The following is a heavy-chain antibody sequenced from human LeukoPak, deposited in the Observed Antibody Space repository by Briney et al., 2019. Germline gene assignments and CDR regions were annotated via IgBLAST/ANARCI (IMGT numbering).Heavy chain of an antibody. J-gene: IGHJ4*02. D-gene: IGHD2-2*01. Sequence: GASVKVSCKASGDTFTSYYMHWVRRAPGQGLEWMGVINPSGGSTSYAQKFQGRVTMTRDTSTTTDYMELSSLRSEDTAVYYCARRSTLCSGTSCYLGYWGQGTLVTVSS. CDR3: ARRSTLCSGTSCYLGY. CDR1: GDTFTSYY. V-gene: IGHV1-46*01. CDR2: INPSGGST.